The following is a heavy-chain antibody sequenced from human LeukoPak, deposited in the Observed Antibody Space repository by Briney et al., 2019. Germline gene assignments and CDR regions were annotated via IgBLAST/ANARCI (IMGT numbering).Heavy chain of an antibody. V-gene: IGHV4-59*08. CDR3: ARRMSIAAAGIDAFDI. Sequence: SETLSLTCTVSGGSISSYYWSWIRQPPGKGLEWIGYIYYSGSTNYNPSLKSRVTISVDTSKYQFSLKLSSVTAADTAVYYCARRMSIAAAGIDAFDIWGQGTMVTVSS. J-gene: IGHJ3*02. CDR2: IYYSGST. CDR1: GGSISSYY. D-gene: IGHD6-13*01.